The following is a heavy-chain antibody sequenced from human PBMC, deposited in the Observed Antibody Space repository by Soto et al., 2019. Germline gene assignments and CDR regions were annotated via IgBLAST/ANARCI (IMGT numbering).Heavy chain of an antibody. D-gene: IGHD2-15*01. CDR3: SKDPAPDNC. Sequence: EVQLVESGGGLVKPGGSLRLSCAASGFTFSNFNMNWVRQAPGKGLEWISSITTGSDYVYYADLVKGRFTISRDDAKNSLYLQMDSLRVEDTAVYYCSKDPAPDNCWGQGTLVTVSS. V-gene: IGHV3-21*02. CDR2: ITTGSDYV. J-gene: IGHJ4*02. CDR1: GFTFSNFN.